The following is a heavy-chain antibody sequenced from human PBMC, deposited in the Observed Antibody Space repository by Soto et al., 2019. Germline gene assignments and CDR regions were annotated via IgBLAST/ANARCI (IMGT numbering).Heavy chain of an antibody. J-gene: IGHJ2*01. D-gene: IGHD3-22*01. Sequence: QVQLAQSGAAVRKPGASVMVSCQTSGYKFTDHRIHWVRQAPGQGLEWMGLIAPNNGNTHYVPQFTGRVTMTSGPYTSTAHMEPAELTSGDTAVYYCATMLGFTWLTYFDLWGGGTLVTVSS. CDR1: GYKFTDHR. CDR3: ATMLGFTWLTYFDL. V-gene: IGHV1-2*02. CDR2: IAPNNGNT.